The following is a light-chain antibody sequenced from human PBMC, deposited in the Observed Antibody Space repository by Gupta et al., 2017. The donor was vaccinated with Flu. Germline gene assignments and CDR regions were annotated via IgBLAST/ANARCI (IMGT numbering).Light chain of an antibody. CDR1: TSNIENNY. J-gene: IGLJ3*02. CDR2: ENN. Sequence: QSVLPQPLTVSAAPGQKVTISCSGSTSNIENNYVAWYQQLPGTAPKLLIYENNKRPSGIPDRFSGSKSDTSATLGITGLETGDEADYYCGTWDSSLSAWVFGGGTKLTVL. V-gene: IGLV1-51*02. CDR3: GTWDSSLSAWV.